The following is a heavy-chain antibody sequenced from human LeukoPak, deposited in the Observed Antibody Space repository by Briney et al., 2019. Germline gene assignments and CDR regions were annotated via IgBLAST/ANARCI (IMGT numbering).Heavy chain of an antibody. Sequence: GGSLRHSSAPPGITYIRYLMSWGRQAPGKRLECVANIKQDGSETYYVDSVKGRYTISRDKAQNTPYLQRNSVRAEDTAPYYCATLNRAAAGKEYWGQGTLVTVSS. D-gene: IGHD6-13*01. CDR2: IKQDGSET. CDR3: ATLNRAAAGKEY. V-gene: IGHV3-7*01. CDR1: GITYIRYL. J-gene: IGHJ4*02.